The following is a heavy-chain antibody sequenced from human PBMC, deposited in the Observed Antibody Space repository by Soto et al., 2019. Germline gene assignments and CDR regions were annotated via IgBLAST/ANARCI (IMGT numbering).Heavy chain of an antibody. V-gene: IGHV1-69*02. CDR2: IIPNLGIA. J-gene: IGHJ4*02. D-gene: IGHD3-3*01. CDR3: AGGGRHYDFWSGHIS. CDR1: GGTFSSYT. Sequence: QVQLVQSGAEVKKPGSSVKVSCKASGGTFSSYTISWVRQAPGQGLEWMGRIIPNLGIANYAQKFQGRATITADKSTSTAYMELSSLRSEDTAVYYCAGGGRHYDFWSGHISWGQGTLVTVSS.